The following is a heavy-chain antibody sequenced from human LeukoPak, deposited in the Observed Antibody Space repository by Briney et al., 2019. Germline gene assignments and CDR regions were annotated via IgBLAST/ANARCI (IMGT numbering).Heavy chain of an antibody. D-gene: IGHD1-26*01. Sequence: EGSLRLSCAASGLSFSNAWMSWVRQAPGKGLDWVGLIRSNSDGGTADYAAPLKGRFTISRDDSQDTLFLQLSSLEIDDTGMYYCATWDGVDWGQGTLVTVSS. CDR3: ATWDGVD. CDR2: IRSNSDGGTA. J-gene: IGHJ1*01. V-gene: IGHV3-15*01. CDR1: GLSFSNAW.